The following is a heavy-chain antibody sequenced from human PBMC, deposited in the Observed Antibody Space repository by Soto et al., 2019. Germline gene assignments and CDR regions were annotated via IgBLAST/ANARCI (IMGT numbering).Heavy chain of an antibody. D-gene: IGHD3-22*01. J-gene: IGHJ5*02. CDR2: INPNSGGT. CDR1: GYGYAGNY. V-gene: IGHV1-2*02. CDR3: ARDWEQQSGITMTEVDRFDP. Sequence: SVELSWKDCGYGYAGNYRRWVRQDNRRGLEWMGWINPNSGGTNYAQKFQGRVTMTRDTSISTAYMELSRLRSDDTAVYYCARDWEQQSGITMTEVDRFDPWVQGTLVIVS.